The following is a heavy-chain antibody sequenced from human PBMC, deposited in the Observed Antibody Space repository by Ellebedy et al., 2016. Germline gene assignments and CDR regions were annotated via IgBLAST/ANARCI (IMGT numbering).Heavy chain of an antibody. CDR3: AKGTMDYLHH. V-gene: IGHV3-9*01. CDR2: ISWNSAAI. CDR1: GFTFADYA. Sequence: GGSLRLSXATSGFTFADYALHWVRQVPGKGLEWVSGISWNSAAIGYGEAVKGRFTISRDSAKNYLYLQMNSLRVEDTALYFCAKGTMDYLHHWGQGTLVTVSS. D-gene: IGHD3-10*01. J-gene: IGHJ4*02.